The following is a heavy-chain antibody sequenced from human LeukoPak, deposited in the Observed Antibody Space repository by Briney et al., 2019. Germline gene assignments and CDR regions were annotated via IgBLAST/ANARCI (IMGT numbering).Heavy chain of an antibody. Sequence: PGGSLRLSCAAPGFTFSSYTLNWVRQAPGKGLEWLSYITSSSSTIYYADSVKGRFTISRDNAKNSLYLQMNSLRDEDTAVYYCARRSYNDYWGQATLVTVSS. V-gene: IGHV3-48*02. CDR3: ARRSYNDY. D-gene: IGHD1-1*01. CDR1: GFTFSSYT. J-gene: IGHJ4*02. CDR2: ITSSSSTI.